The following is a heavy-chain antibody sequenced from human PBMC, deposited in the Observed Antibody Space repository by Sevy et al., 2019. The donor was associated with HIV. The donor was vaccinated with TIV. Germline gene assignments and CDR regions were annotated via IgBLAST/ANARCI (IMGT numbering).Heavy chain of an antibody. V-gene: IGHV4-34*01. CDR3: ARGPEGQLAHLDY. J-gene: IGHJ4*02. D-gene: IGHD6-6*01. Sequence: SETLSLTCAVYGGSFSGYYWSWIRQPPGKGLEWIGEINHSGSTKYNPSLKSRITISVDTSKNQFSLKLSSVTAADTAVYYCARGPEGQLAHLDYWGQGTLVTVSS. CDR1: GGSFSGYY. CDR2: INHSGST.